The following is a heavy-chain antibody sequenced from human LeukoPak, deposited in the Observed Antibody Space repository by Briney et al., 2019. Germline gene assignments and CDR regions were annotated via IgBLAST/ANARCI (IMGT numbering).Heavy chain of an antibody. J-gene: IGHJ4*02. CDR1: GGSISSFY. V-gene: IGHV4-4*07. CDR3: ARDTYYYDSSGYWADY. Sequence: PSETLSLTCTVSGGSISSFYWSWLRQPAGKGLEWIGRIYTSGSTNYNPSLKSRVTMSVDTSKNQFSLKLSSVTAADTAVYYCARDTYYYDSSGYWADYWGQGTLVTVSS. D-gene: IGHD3-22*01. CDR2: IYTSGST.